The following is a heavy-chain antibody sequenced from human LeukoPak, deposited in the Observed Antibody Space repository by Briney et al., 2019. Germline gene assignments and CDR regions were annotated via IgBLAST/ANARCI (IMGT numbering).Heavy chain of an antibody. CDR2: ISGSTDYK. D-gene: IGHD1-1*01. Sequence: GGSLRLSCAASGFIVNHYNMNWVRQAPGKGLEWVSSISGSTDYKYYADSVRGRFTISRDNAKNSLYLQMNSLGAEDTAAYYCARTQTFDGHVTGITGAFDYWGQGTLVTVSS. CDR1: GFIVNHYN. J-gene: IGHJ4*02. V-gene: IGHV3-21*01. CDR3: ARTQTFDGHVTGITGAFDY.